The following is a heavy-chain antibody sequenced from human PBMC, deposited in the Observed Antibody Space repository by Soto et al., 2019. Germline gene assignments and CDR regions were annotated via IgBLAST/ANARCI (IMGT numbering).Heavy chain of an antibody. Sequence: PVGSLRLSCAASGFTFSSYGMHWVRQAPGKGLEWVAVIWYDGSNKYYADSVKGRFTISRDNSKNTLYLQMNSLRAEDTAVYYCARGGTRYCSSTSCKFFDYWGQGTLVTVSS. J-gene: IGHJ4*02. V-gene: IGHV3-33*01. CDR2: IWYDGSNK. CDR3: ARGGTRYCSSTSCKFFDY. CDR1: GFTFSSYG. D-gene: IGHD2-2*01.